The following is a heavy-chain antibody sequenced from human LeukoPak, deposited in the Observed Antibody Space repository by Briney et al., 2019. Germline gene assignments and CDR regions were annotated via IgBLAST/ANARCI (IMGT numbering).Heavy chain of an antibody. Sequence: SETLSLTCTVSGGSFSTYYWSWIRQPPGKGLEWIGYIYYSGSTSYNPSLQSRVTISVDTSKNQFSLRLTSVTAADTAVYYCARQTGSGLFILPGGQGTLVTVSS. V-gene: IGHV4-59*08. CDR2: IYYSGST. D-gene: IGHD3/OR15-3a*01. CDR3: ARQTGSGLFILP. J-gene: IGHJ4*02. CDR1: GGSFSTYY.